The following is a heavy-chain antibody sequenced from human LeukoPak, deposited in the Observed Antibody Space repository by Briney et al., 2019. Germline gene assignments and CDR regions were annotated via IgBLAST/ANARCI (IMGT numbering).Heavy chain of an antibody. CDR2: LSVYNGNT. J-gene: IGHJ4*02. V-gene: IGHV1-18*01. CDR1: GYTFTSYG. D-gene: IGHD5-18*01. Sequence: ASVKVSCKASGYTFTSYGISWVRQGPGQGLEWMGWLSVYNGNTKYAQKLQGRVTMTADTFTSTAYMELRSLRSDDTAVYYCATSRRQVWTDLDYGGQGTLVTVSS. CDR3: ATSRRQVWTDLDY.